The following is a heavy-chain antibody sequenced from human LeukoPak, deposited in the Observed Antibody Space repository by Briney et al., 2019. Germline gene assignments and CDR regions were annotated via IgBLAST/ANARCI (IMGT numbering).Heavy chain of an antibody. Sequence: GGSLRLSCAASGFTYDDYAMYWVRQAPGRGLEWVSLITGDGSSTYYADSVKGRFTVSRDNSQNSLYLQMNSLRTEDTALYYCARTGNFDYWGQGTLVTVSS. V-gene: IGHV3-43*02. J-gene: IGHJ4*02. D-gene: IGHD3/OR15-3a*01. CDR3: ARTGNFDY. CDR1: GFTYDDYA. CDR2: ITGDGSST.